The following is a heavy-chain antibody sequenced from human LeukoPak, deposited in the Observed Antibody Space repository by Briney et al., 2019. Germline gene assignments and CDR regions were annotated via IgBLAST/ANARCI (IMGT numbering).Heavy chain of an antibody. CDR1: GFTFSSYG. J-gene: IGHJ4*02. CDR3: AKDYGRTLDY. Sequence: GGSLRLSCAASGFTFSSYGMHWVRQAPGKGLERVAFIRSDGSNKYYADSVKGRFTISRDNSKNTLFLQMNSLRAEDTAVYYCAKDYGRTLDYWGQGTLVTVSS. D-gene: IGHD4-17*01. V-gene: IGHV3-30*02. CDR2: IRSDGSNK.